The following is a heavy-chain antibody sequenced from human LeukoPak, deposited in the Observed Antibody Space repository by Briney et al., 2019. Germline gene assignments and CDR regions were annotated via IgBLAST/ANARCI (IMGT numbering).Heavy chain of an antibody. J-gene: IGHJ5*02. CDR1: GYTFTGYY. CDR3: ARPSYCTNGVCYGFDP. V-gene: IGHV1-2*02. Sequence: GASVKVSCKASGYTFTGYYMHWVRQAPGQGLEWMGWINPNSGGTNYAQKFQGRVTMTRDTSISTAYMELSRLRSDDTAVYYCARPSYCTNGVCYGFDPWGQGTLVTVPS. CDR2: INPNSGGT. D-gene: IGHD2-8*01.